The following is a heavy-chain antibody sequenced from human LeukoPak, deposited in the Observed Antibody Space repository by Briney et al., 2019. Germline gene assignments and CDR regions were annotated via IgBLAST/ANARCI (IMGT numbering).Heavy chain of an antibody. CDR3: AREGYCSSTSCPTGFDY. V-gene: IGHV3-11*04. CDR1: GFTVSGNY. J-gene: IGHJ4*02. Sequence: GGSLRLSCAASGFTVSGNYMYWVRQAPGKGLEWVSYISSSGSTIYYADSVKGRFTISRDNAKNSLYLRMNSLRAEDTAVYYCAREGYCSSTSCPTGFDYWGQGTLVTVSS. CDR2: ISSSGSTI. D-gene: IGHD2-2*01.